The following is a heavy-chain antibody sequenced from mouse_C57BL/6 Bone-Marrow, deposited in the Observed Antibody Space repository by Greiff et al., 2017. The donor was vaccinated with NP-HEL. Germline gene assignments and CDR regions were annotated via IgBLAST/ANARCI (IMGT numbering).Heavy chain of an antibody. CDR1: GYTFTDYY. D-gene: IGHD3-2*02. V-gene: IGHV1-75*01. CDR2: IFPGSGST. CDR3: EGWGDSAGYWFAY. Sequence: QVQLQQSGPELVKPGASVKISCKASGYTFTDYYINWVKQRPGQGLEWIGWIFPGSGSTYYNEKFKGKATLPVDKSSSTAYLLLSSLTSEDSAVYFGEGWGDSAGYWFAYWGQGTLVTVSA. J-gene: IGHJ3*01.